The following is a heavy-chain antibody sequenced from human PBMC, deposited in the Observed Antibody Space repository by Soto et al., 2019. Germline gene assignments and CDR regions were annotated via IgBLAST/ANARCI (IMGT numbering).Heavy chain of an antibody. CDR2: IYYSGST. J-gene: IGHJ5*02. Sequence: SETLSLTCTVSGGSISDYYWSWIRQPPGKGLEWIGYIYYSGSTNYNPSLKSRVTISVDTSKNQFSLKLSSVTAADTAVYYCARAYLGSSIAARSSLSWFDPWGQGTLVTVSS. CDR3: ARAYLGSSIAARSSLSWFDP. D-gene: IGHD6-6*01. CDR1: GGSISDYY. V-gene: IGHV4-59*12.